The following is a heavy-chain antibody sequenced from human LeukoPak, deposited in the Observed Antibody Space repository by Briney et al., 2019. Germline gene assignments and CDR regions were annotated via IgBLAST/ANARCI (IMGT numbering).Heavy chain of an antibody. CDR1: GFTFSSYG. CDR3: ARGGDDYRWGSPSPVDS. J-gene: IGHJ4*02. CDR2: LTTGGST. D-gene: IGHD3-16*01. Sequence: GGSLRLSCAASGFTFSSYGMSWVRQAPGKGLEWVSSLTTGGSTFYADSVKGRFIISRDNSKNTLYLQLNSLTSEDTAVYFCARGGDDYRWGSPSPVDSWGQGTLVTVSS. V-gene: IGHV3-23*01.